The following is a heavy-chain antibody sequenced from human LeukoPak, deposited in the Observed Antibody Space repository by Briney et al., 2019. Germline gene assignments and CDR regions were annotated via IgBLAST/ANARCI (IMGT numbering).Heavy chain of an antibody. CDR3: ARGATAGRFSLRPTGAYYMDV. J-gene: IGHJ6*03. CDR2: INPSGGST. CDR1: GYTFTSYY. D-gene: IGHD6-13*01. Sequence: ASVKVSCKASGYTFTSYYMHWVRQAPGQGLEWMGIINPSGGSTSYAQKFQGRVTMTRNTSISTAYMELRSLRSDDTAVYYCARGATAGRFSLRPTGAYYMDVWGKGTTVTVSS. V-gene: IGHV1-46*01.